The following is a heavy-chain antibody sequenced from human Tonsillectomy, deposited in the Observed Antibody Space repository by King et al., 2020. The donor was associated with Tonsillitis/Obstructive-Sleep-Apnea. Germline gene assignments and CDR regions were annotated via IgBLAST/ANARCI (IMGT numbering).Heavy chain of an antibody. Sequence: TCAAAGVAVSSNYMSWVRQAPGEGLEWVSVIYSGGSTYYGDSVKGRFTISRDNSKNTVYLQMNSLRVEDTAVYYCAGGVVIAILDYWGQGALVTVSS. CDR1: GVAVSSNY. V-gene: IGHV3-66*01. CDR3: AGGVVIAILDY. J-gene: IGHJ4*02. D-gene: IGHD2-21*01. CDR2: IYSGGST.